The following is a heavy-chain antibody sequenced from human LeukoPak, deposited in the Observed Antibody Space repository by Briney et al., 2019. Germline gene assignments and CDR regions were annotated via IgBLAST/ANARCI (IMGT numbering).Heavy chain of an antibody. Sequence: ASVKVSCKASGYTFTGYYIHWVRQAPGQGLEWMGWINPNSGGTNYAQKFQGRVTMTRDTSISTAYMELNRLISDDTAVYYCARELARSYWYSDLWGRGTLVTVSS. CDR3: ARELARSYWYSDL. J-gene: IGHJ2*01. CDR1: GYTFTGYY. V-gene: IGHV1-2*02. CDR2: INPNSGGT. D-gene: IGHD1-1*01.